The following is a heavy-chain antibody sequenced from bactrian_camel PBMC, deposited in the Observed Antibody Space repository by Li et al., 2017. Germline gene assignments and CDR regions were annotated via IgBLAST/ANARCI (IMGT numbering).Heavy chain of an antibody. V-gene: IGHV3S31*01. CDR1: GLTYSGYT. CDR2: VYIGGDGSA. CDR3: AAGGVWSSGYEF. D-gene: IGHD3*01. Sequence: VQLVESGGGSVQAGGSLRLSCAVSGLTYSGYTMGWFRQAPGKEREGVAAVYIGGDGSAYYADSVKGRFTISRDNAKNTLFLQVNSLKTEDTAVYYCAAGGVWSSGYEFWGQGTQVTVS. J-gene: IGHJ4*01.